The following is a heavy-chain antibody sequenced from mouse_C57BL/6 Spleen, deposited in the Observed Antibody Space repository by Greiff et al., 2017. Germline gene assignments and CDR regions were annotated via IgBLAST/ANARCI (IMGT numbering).Heavy chain of an antibody. J-gene: IGHJ2*01. V-gene: IGHV1-69*01. Sequence: QVQLQQPGAELVMPGASVKLSCKASGYTFTSYWMHWVKQRPGQGLEWIGEIDPSDSYTNYNQKFKGKSTLTVDKSSSTAYMQLSSLTSEDSAVYYCARSPRKYVDYWGQGTTLTVSS. CDR2: IDPSDSYT. CDR1: GYTFTSYW. CDR3: ARSPRKYVDY.